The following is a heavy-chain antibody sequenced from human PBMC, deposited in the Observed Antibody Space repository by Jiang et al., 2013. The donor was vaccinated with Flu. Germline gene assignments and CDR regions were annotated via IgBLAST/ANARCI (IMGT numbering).Heavy chain of an antibody. Sequence: GAEVKKPGSSVKVSCKASGGTFSSYAISWVRQAPGQGLEWMGRIIPILGIANYAQKFQGRVTITADKSTSTAYMELSSLRSEDTAVYYCARGSGSSGWYRGFDYWGQGTLVTVSS. V-gene: IGHV1-69*04. D-gene: IGHD6-19*01. J-gene: IGHJ4*02. CDR2: IIPILGIA. CDR3: ARGSGSSGWYRGFDY. CDR1: GGTFSSYA.